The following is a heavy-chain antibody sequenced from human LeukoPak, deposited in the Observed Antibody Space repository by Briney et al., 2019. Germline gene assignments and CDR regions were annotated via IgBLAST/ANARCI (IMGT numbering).Heavy chain of an antibody. CDR1: GGTFSSYA. V-gene: IGHV1-69*13. Sequence: ASVKVSCKASGGTFSSYAISWVRQAPGQGLEWMGGIIPIFGTANYAQKFQGRVTITADESTSTAYMELSSLRSEDTAVYYCARDVGYGVHGGWYFDLWGRGTLVTVSS. J-gene: IGHJ2*01. CDR2: IIPIFGTA. CDR3: ARDVGYGVHGGWYFDL. D-gene: IGHD4-17*01.